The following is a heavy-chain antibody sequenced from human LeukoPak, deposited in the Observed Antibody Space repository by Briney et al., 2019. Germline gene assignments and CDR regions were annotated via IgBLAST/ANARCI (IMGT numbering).Heavy chain of an antibody. D-gene: IGHD6-19*01. CDR3: ARVGSSGWYHWFDP. Sequence: ASVKVSCKASGYTFTVYYLHWVRQAPGQGLEWMGWINPISGVTGSAQKFQGRVTMTRDKSISTVYMELSRLTSDDTAIYFCARVGSSGWYHWFDPWGQGTLVTVSS. CDR1: GYTFTVYY. J-gene: IGHJ5*02. CDR2: INPISGVT. V-gene: IGHV1-2*02.